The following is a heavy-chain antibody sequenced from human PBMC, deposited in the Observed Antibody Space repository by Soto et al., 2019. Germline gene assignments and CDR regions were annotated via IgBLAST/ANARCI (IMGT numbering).Heavy chain of an antibody. V-gene: IGHV4-4*08. CDR3: ASNHDYGDYVSY. J-gene: IGHJ4*02. CDR1: GDSISRYY. CDR2: IHDSGST. Sequence: PSETLSLTCTVSGDSISRYYWSWIRQPPGKGLEWIAYIHDSGSTYYNPSLKSRVTISVDTSKNQFSLKLSSVTAADTAVYYCASNHDYGDYVSYWGQGTLVTVSS. D-gene: IGHD4-17*01.